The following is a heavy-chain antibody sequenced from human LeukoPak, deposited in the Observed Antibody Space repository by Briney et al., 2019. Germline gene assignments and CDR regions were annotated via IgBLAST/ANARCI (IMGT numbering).Heavy chain of an antibody. CDR2: IYYSGST. Sequence: SSETLSLTCTVSGGSISSYYWSWIRQPPGKGLEWIGYIYYSGSTNYNPSLKSRVTISVDTSKNQFSLKLSSVTAADTAVYYCARKTVWWLPVAFDYWGQGTLVTVSS. D-gene: IGHD1-26*01. CDR1: GGSISSYY. V-gene: IGHV4-59*08. J-gene: IGHJ4*02. CDR3: ARKTVWWLPVAFDY.